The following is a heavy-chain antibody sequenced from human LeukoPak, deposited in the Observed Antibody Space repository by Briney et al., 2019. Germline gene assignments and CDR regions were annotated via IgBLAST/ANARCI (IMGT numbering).Heavy chain of an antibody. V-gene: IGHV3-66*01. J-gene: IGHJ5*02. CDR2: IYSGGST. CDR1: GFXVSSNY. CDR3: ARFGYCSGGTCRRTWFDP. D-gene: IGHD2-15*01. Sequence: GGSLRLSCAASGFXVSSNYISWVRQAPGKGLEWVSVIYSGGSTLYTDSVRGRFIISSDNSKNTLYLQVNSLRAEDTAVYYCARFGYCSGGTCRRTWFDPWGQGTLVTVSS.